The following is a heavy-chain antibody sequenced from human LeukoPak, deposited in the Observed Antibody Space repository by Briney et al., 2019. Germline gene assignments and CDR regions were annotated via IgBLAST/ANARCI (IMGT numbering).Heavy chain of an antibody. CDR1: GGSFSGYY. D-gene: IGHD1-26*01. CDR3: ARPASRGSDYDAFDF. V-gene: IGHV4-34*01. Sequence: PSETLSLTCAVYGGSFSGYYWSWIRQPPGKGLEWIGEINHSGSTNYNPSLKSRVTISVDTSKNQFSLKLSSVTAADTAVYYCARPASRGSDYDAFDFWGQGTTVTVSS. CDR2: INHSGST. J-gene: IGHJ3*01.